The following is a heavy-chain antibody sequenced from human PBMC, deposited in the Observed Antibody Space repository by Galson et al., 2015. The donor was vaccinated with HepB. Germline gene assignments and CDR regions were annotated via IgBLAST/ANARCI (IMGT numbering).Heavy chain of an antibody. V-gene: IGHV4-59*01. CDR1: GDSISSYY. CDR2: IYYTGST. Sequence: SETLSLTCTVSGDSISSYYWSWIRQPPGKGLEWIGYIYYTGSTNYNPSLKSRVTISIDTSRTQFSLRLGSVTAADTAVYYCARGRQEWVVRDFDYWGQGTLVTVSS. J-gene: IGHJ4*02. CDR3: ARGRQEWVVRDFDY. D-gene: IGHD6-19*01.